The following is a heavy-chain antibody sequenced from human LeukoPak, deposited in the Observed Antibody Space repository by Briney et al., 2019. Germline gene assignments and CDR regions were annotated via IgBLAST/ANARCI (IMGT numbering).Heavy chain of an antibody. J-gene: IGHJ6*03. CDR2: ISSISSSST. Sequence: AGGSLRLSCAASGFTFSSYSMNWVRQAPGKGLEWVSYISSISSSSTYYADSVKGRFTISRDNAKNSLYLQMNSLRAEDTAVYYCARGASVSARSRVQRYYYYMDVWGKGTTVTVSS. D-gene: IGHD3-10*01. CDR3: ARGASVSARSRVQRYYYYMDV. V-gene: IGHV3-48*04. CDR1: GFTFSSYS.